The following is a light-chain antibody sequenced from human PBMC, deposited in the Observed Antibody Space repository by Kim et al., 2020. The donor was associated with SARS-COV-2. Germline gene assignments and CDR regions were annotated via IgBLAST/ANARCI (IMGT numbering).Light chain of an antibody. J-gene: IGKJ4*01. CDR3: QHYGTSLT. CDR2: DAS. V-gene: IGKV3-20*01. Sequence: SLSPGERATLSCRASQSVSSSYVAWYQQKPGQAPRLLIYDASSRATGIPDRFSGSGSGTDFTLTISRLEPEDFAVYYCQHYGTSLTLGGGTKLEI. CDR1: QSVSSSY.